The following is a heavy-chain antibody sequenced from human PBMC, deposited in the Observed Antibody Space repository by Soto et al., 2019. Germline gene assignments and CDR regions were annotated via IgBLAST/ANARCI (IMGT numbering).Heavy chain of an antibody. CDR3: ASPRYFDWLVDY. Sequence: SETLSLTCTVSGGSISSSSYYWGWIRQPPGKGLEWIGSIYYSGSTYYNPSLKSRVTISVDTSKNQFSLKLSSVTAADTAVYYCASPRYFDWLVDYWGQGTLVTVSS. CDR1: GGSISSSSYY. V-gene: IGHV4-39*01. J-gene: IGHJ4*02. D-gene: IGHD3-9*01. CDR2: IYYSGST.